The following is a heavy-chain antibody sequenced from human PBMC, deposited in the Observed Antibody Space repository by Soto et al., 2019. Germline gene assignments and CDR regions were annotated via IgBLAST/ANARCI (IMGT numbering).Heavy chain of an antibody. D-gene: IGHD6-13*01. CDR3: AKDRFAGVAAAGLDY. CDR2: ISYDGSNK. Sequence: AGGSLRLSCAASGFTFSSYGMHWVRQAPGKGLEWVAVISYDGSNKYYADSVKGRFTISRDNSKNTLYLQMNSLRAEDTAVYYCAKDRFAGVAAAGLDYWGQGTLVTVSS. CDR1: GFTFSSYG. V-gene: IGHV3-30*18. J-gene: IGHJ4*02.